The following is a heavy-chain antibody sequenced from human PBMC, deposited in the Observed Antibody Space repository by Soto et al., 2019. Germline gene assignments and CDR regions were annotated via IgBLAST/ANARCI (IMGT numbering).Heavy chain of an antibody. CDR1: GFTFSSYG. D-gene: IGHD2-2*01. CDR3: ARQVVPAAPYYYYGMDV. Sequence: GGSLRLSCAASGFTFSSYGMHWVRQAPGKGLEWVAVIWYDGNNKYYADSVKGRFTISRDNSKNTLYLQMNSLRAEDTAVYYYARQVVPAAPYYYYGMDVWGQGTTVTVYS. J-gene: IGHJ6*02. CDR2: IWYDGNNK. V-gene: IGHV3-33*01.